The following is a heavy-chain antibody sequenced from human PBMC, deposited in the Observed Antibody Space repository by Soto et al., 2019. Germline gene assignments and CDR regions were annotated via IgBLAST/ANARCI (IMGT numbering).Heavy chain of an antibody. CDR2: FFPLSATT. D-gene: IGHD2-2*01. V-gene: IGHV1-69*06. J-gene: IGHJ6*02. CDR3: ARGCDDRGIVVVPAANPLYYGMDV. CDR1: GGTLSNNA. Sequence: QVQLVQSGTEVKKPGSSVKVSCKASGGTLSNNAISWVRQAPGQGLERMVGFFPLSATTNYAQKFQGRVTITADRSTSTAYMELTSLTSEDTAVYYCARGCDDRGIVVVPAANPLYYGMDVWGQGTTVTVSS.